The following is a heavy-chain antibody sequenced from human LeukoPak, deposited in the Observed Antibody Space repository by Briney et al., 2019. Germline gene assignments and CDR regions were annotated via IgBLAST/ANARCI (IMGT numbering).Heavy chain of an antibody. CDR3: ARGAVAEMYYFDY. D-gene: IGHD6-19*01. V-gene: IGHV1-69*13. Sequence: ASVKVSCKASGGTFSSYAISWVRQASGQGLEWMGGIIPIFGTANYAQKFQGRVTITADESTSTAYMELSSLRSEDTAVYYCARGAVAEMYYFDYWGQGTLVTVSS. J-gene: IGHJ4*02. CDR1: GGTFSSYA. CDR2: IIPIFGTA.